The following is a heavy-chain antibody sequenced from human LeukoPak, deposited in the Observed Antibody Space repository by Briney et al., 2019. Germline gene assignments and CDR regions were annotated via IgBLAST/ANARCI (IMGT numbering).Heavy chain of an antibody. CDR3: TRESGALSPFGF. D-gene: IGHD1-26*01. Sequence: PSEALSLTCAVSGGSITTTNCWSWVRQPPGKGLEWIGEVHLNGATNYNPSLASRFSMSIDKSNNHLSLEVPSVPAADTAMYYCTRESGALSPFGFWGQGTLVTVSS. CDR1: GGSITTTNC. J-gene: IGHJ4*02. CDR2: VHLNGAT. V-gene: IGHV4-4*02.